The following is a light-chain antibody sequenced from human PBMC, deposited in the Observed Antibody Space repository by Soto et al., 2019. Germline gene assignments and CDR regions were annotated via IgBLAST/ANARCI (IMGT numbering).Light chain of an antibody. CDR2: GAS. Sequence: EIVMTQSPATLSVSPGERATLSCRASQSVSSNLAWYQQKPGQAPRLLIYGASTRATGIPARFSGSGSGTGFTLTISSLQSEDFAVYYCQQYNNWPGTVGQGTKVDIK. CDR3: QQYNNWPGT. J-gene: IGKJ1*01. V-gene: IGKV3-15*01. CDR1: QSVSSN.